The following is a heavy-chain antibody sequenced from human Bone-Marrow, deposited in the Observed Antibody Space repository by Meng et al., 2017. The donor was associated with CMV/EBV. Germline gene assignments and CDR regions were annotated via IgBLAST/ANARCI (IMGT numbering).Heavy chain of an antibody. CDR2: IYYSGST. CDR3: ARGGRRKQPLGDV. D-gene: IGHD1-26*01. V-gene: IGHV4-39*01. J-gene: IGHJ6*01. Sequence: ESLKISCTVSGGSISSSSYYWGWIRQPPGKGLEWIGSIYYSGSTYYNPSLKSRVTISVDTSKNQFSLKLSSVTAADTAVYYCARGGRRKQPLGDVWGQGTTVTVSS. CDR1: GGSISSSSYY.